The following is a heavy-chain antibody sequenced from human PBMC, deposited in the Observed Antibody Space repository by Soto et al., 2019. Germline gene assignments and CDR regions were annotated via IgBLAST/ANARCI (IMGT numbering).Heavy chain of an antibody. D-gene: IGHD3-10*01. Sequence: PSETLSLTCTVSGGSISSGDYYWSWIRQPPGKGLEWIGYIYYSGSTYYNPSLKSRVTISVDTSKNQFSLKLSSVTAAGTAVYYCARDIRRGGLIDYWGQGTLVTVSS. V-gene: IGHV4-30-4*01. CDR3: ARDIRRGGLIDY. J-gene: IGHJ4*02. CDR2: IYYSGST. CDR1: GGSISSGDYY.